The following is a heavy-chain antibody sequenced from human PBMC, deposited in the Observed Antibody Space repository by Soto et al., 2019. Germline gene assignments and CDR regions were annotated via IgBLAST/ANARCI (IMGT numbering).Heavy chain of an antibody. J-gene: IGHJ4*02. CDR2: ITPILGTA. V-gene: IGHV1-69*13. CDR3: ARGTVAGAFYFDY. Sequence: ASVKVSCKASGGTFSSYAISWVRQAPGQGLEWMGGITPILGTANYAQKFQGRVTITADESTSTAYMELSSLRSEDTAVYYCARGTVAGAFYFDYWGQGTLVTVSS. CDR1: GGTFSSYA. D-gene: IGHD6-19*01.